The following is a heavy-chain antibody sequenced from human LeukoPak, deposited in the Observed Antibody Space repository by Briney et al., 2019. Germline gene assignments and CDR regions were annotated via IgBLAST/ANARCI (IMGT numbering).Heavy chain of an antibody. CDR3: AREGCSSTSCYVNAFDI. D-gene: IGHD2-2*01. J-gene: IGHJ3*02. Sequence: PGGSLRLSCAASGFTFSSYAMHWVRQAPGKGLEWVAVISYDGSNKYYADSVKGRFTISRDNSKNTLYLQMNSLRAEDTAVYYCAREGCSSTSCYVNAFDIWGQGTMVTVSS. CDR2: ISYDGSNK. CDR1: GFTFSSYA. V-gene: IGHV3-30-3*01.